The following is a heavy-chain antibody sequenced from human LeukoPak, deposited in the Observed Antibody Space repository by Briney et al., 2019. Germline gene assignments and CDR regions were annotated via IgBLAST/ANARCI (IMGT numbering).Heavy chain of an antibody. D-gene: IGHD3-22*01. CDR2: MNPNSGNT. Sequence: ASVKVSCKASGYTFTSYDINWVRQATGQGLEWMGWMNPNSGNTGYAQKFQGRVTMTRNTSISTAYMEQSSLRSEDTAVYYCASTPKYYYDSSGYHGNWGQGTLVTVSS. J-gene: IGHJ4*02. V-gene: IGHV1-8*01. CDR3: ASTPKYYYDSSGYHGN. CDR1: GYTFTSYD.